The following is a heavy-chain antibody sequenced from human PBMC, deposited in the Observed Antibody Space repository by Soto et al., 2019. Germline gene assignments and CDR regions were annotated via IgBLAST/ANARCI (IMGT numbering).Heavy chain of an antibody. CDR3: ARDGGVRSFDY. V-gene: IGHV4-31*03. D-gene: IGHD3-16*01. CDR1: GGSISSGGYY. Sequence: VQLQESGPGLVKPSQTLSLTCTVSGGSISSGGYYWSWIRQHPGKGLEWIGYISYIGSPNYNPSLKSRVTISVDTSKNQFSLKLSSVTAADTAVYYCARDGGVRSFDYWGQGTLVTVSS. CDR2: ISYIGSP. J-gene: IGHJ4*02.